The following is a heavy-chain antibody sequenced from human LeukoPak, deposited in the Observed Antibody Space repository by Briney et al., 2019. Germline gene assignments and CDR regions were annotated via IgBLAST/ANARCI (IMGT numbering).Heavy chain of an antibody. D-gene: IGHD4-11*01. CDR3: AKDDGLHNFDY. V-gene: IGHV3-23*01. Sequence: PGGSLRLSCAASGFALSSNAMSWVRQAPGKGLEWVSAMGSSIYYADSVKGRFTISRDDSKNTLYLQMNSLRLEDTAVYYCAKDDGLHNFDYWGQGTLVTVSS. J-gene: IGHJ4*02. CDR1: GFALSSNA. CDR2: MGSSI.